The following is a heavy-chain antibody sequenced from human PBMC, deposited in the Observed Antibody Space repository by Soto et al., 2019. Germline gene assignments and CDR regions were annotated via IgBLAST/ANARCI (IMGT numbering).Heavy chain of an antibody. CDR2: IYPGDSDT. CDR1: GYSFTSYW. Sequence: PGESLKISCKGSGYSFTSYWIGWVRQMPGKGLEWMGIIYPGDSDTRYSPSFQGQVTISADKSISTAYLQWSSLKASDTAMYYCASHGVYCSGGSCYPDYYYYYGMDVWGQGTTVTVSS. D-gene: IGHD2-15*01. V-gene: IGHV5-51*01. CDR3: ASHGVYCSGGSCYPDYYYYYGMDV. J-gene: IGHJ6*02.